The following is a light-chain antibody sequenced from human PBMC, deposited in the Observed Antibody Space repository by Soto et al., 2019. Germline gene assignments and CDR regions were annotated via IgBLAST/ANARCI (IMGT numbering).Light chain of an antibody. V-gene: IGLV1-47*01. Sequence: QSVLTQTPSASGTPGQSVTISWSGSNSNMGRNYVYWYQQVPGTAPKLLMYRNDVRPSGVPDRFTGSKSGTSASLAISGLRSEDEADYYCAVWDNSLNGVAFGGGTQLTVL. CDR2: RND. J-gene: IGLJ2*01. CDR3: AVWDNSLNGVA. CDR1: NSNMGRNY.